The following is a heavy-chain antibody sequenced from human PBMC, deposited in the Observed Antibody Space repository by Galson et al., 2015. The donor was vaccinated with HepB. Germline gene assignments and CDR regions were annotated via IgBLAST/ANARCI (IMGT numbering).Heavy chain of an antibody. V-gene: IGHV3-33*01. J-gene: IGHJ3*02. CDR2: IWCDGSNK. CDR1: GFTFSSYG. CDR3: ARATYSSSWYHTFDI. D-gene: IGHD6-13*01. Sequence: SLRLSCAASGFTFSSYGMHWVRQAPGKGLEWVAVIWCDGSNKYYADSVKGRFTISRDNSKNTLYPQMNSLRAEDTAVYYCARATYSSSWYHTFDIWGQGTMVTVSS.